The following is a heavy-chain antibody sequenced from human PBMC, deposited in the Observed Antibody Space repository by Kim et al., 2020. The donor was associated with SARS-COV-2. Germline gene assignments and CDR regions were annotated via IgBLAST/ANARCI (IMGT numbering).Heavy chain of an antibody. CDR1: EFTFSNYA. Sequence: GGSLRLSCAASEFTFSNYAMSWVRQAPGKGLEWVSAISGSGDTTYYAHSVKGRFTISRDNPKNTLYLQMNSLRAEDTAVYYCARDSLYRSDYWGQGTLVT. CDR2: ISGSGDTT. V-gene: IGHV3-23*01. CDR3: ARDSLYRSDY. J-gene: IGHJ4*02.